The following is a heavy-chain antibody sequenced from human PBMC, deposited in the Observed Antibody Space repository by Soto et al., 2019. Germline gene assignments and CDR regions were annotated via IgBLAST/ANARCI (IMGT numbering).Heavy chain of an antibody. D-gene: IGHD6-13*01. CDR2: ISGIGGST. Sequence: GGSLRLSCAASGFTFTDYALSWVRQAPGKGLEWVATISGIGGSTYLADSVKGRLSIPRDNSKNTVSLLMNSLRAEDTAVYFCARGSSGYTSSWYYFDYWGRGTLVTVSS. J-gene: IGHJ4*02. CDR1: GFTFTDYA. CDR3: ARGSSGYTSSWYYFDY. V-gene: IGHV3-23*01.